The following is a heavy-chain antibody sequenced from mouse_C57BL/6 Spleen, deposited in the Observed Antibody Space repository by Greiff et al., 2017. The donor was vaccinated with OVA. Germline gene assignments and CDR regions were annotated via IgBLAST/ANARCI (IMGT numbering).Heavy chain of an antibody. D-gene: IGHD2-5*01. CDR3: ARAYSNYGFDY. V-gene: IGHV5-16*01. Sequence: EVKLVESEGGLVQPGSSMKLSCTASGFTFSDYYMAWVRQVPEKGLEWVANINYDGSSTYYLDSLKSRFIISRDNAKNILYLQMSSLKSEDTATYYCARAYSNYGFDYWGQGTTLTVSS. CDR1: GFTFSDYY. J-gene: IGHJ2*01. CDR2: INYDGSST.